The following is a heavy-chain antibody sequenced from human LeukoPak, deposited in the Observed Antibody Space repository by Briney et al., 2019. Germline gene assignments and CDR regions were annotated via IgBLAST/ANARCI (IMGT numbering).Heavy chain of an antibody. CDR1: GGSISSDY. D-gene: IGHD3-3*01. V-gene: IGHV4-59*12. J-gene: IGHJ4*02. CDR2: IYYRGST. CDR3: ARDLEGITIFGVVILSYFDY. Sequence: SETLSLTCTVSGGSISSDYWSWIRQPPGKGLGWIGYIYYRGSTNYNPSLKSRVTISVDTSKNQFSLKLSSVTAADTAVYYCARDLEGITIFGVVILSYFDYWGQGTLVTVSS.